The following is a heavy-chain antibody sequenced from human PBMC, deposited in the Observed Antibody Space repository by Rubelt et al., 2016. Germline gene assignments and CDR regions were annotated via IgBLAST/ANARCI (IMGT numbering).Heavy chain of an antibody. Sequence: QVQLQQWGAGLLKPSETLSLTCTVYGGSFSGYYWSWIRQPPGKGLEWIGEINHSGSTNYNRSPKRRVTISVDTSKNQFSLKLGSVTAAETAVYYCARDGRGSYGDVDYWGQGTLVTVSS. V-gene: IGHV4-34*01. D-gene: IGHD4-17*01. J-gene: IGHJ4*02. CDR1: GGSFSGYY. CDR2: INHSGST. CDR3: ARDGRGSYGDVDY.